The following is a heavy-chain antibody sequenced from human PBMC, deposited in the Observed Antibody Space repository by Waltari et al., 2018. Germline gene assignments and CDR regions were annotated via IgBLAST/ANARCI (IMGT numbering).Heavy chain of an antibody. J-gene: IGHJ3*02. CDR3: ARGSGGFAFDI. V-gene: IGHV3-33*01. Sequence: QVQLVESGGGVVQPGRSLRPSCAASGFTFSSYGMTWVRQAPGKGLEWVAVIWYDGSNKYYADSVKGRFTISRDNSKNTLYLQMNSLRAEDTAVYYCARGSGGFAFDIWGQGTMVTVSS. CDR1: GFTFSSYG. CDR2: IWYDGSNK. D-gene: IGHD6-25*01.